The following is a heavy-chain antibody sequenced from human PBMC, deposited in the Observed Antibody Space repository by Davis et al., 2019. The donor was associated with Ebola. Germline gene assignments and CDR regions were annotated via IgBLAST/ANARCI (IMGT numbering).Heavy chain of an antibody. Sequence: PGGSLRLSCAASGFTFSSYEMNWVRQAPGKGLEWVAVISFDVNNEYYADSVKGRFTISRDNSKNMLYLQMSSLRAEDTAVYYCARDLRFDPWGQGTLVTVSS. CDR1: GFTFSSYE. V-gene: IGHV3-30*03. CDR3: ARDLRFDP. J-gene: IGHJ5*02. CDR2: ISFDVNNE.